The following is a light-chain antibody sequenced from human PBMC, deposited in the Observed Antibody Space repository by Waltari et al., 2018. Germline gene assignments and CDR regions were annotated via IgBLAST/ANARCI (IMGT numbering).Light chain of an antibody. Sequence: QSALTQPPSASGSPGQSVTISCTGTSSHVGGYKFVSWYQQHPGSAPKLMIYEVNQRPSGVPDRFSGSKSGNTASLTVSGLQAEDEADYYCSSYAGSNNLVFGTGTKVTVL. V-gene: IGLV2-8*01. CDR3: SSYAGSNNLV. CDR1: SSHVGGYKF. J-gene: IGLJ1*01. CDR2: EVN.